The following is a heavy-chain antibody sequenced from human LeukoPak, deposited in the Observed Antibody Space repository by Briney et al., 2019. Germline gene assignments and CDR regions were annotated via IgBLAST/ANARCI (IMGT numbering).Heavy chain of an antibody. V-gene: IGHV2-5*01. D-gene: IGHD3-22*01. Sequence: SGPTLVKPTQTLTLTCTFSGFSLSTSGVGVGWIRQPPVKALEWLALIYWNDDKRYSPSLKSRLTITKDTSKNQVVLTMTNMDPVDTATYYCAHIRPYYYDSSGYYTFDYWGQGTLVTVSS. CDR1: GFSLSTSGVG. CDR3: AHIRPYYYDSSGYYTFDY. J-gene: IGHJ4*02. CDR2: IYWNDDK.